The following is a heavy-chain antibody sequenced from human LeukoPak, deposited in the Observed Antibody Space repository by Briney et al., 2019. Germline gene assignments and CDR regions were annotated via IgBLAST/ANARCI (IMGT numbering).Heavy chain of an antibody. D-gene: IGHD4/OR15-4a*01. CDR2: IIPIFGTA. V-gene: IGHV1-69*05. CDR1: GSTFSSYA. CDR3: ARAIGVLRNWFDP. Sequence: SVKVSCKASGSTFSSYAISWVRQAPGQGLEWMGGIIPIFGTANYAQKFQGRVTITTDESTSTAYMELSSLRSEDTAAYYCARAIGVLRNWFDPWGQGTLVTVSS. J-gene: IGHJ5*02.